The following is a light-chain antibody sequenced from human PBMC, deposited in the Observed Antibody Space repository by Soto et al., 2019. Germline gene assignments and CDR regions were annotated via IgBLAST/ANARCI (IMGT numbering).Light chain of an antibody. CDR3: QQYNNWPYT. CDR1: QSVSSN. CDR2: GAS. Sequence: EIVMTQSPATLAVSPGERAALSCRASQSVSSNFACYQQKPGQAPRLLIYGASSRATGTPARFSGSGSGTEFTLTISSLQSEDFAVYYCQQYNNWPYTFGLGTKLEIK. J-gene: IGKJ2*01. V-gene: IGKV3-15*01.